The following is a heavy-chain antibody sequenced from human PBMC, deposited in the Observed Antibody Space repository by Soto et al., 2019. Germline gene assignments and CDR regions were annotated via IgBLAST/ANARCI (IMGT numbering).Heavy chain of an antibody. D-gene: IGHD3-10*01. J-gene: IGHJ4*02. CDR1: GFTFSSYS. Sequence: GGSLRLSCAASGFTFSSYSMNWVRQAPGKGLEWVSSISSSSSYIYYADSVKGRFTISRDNAKNSLYLQMNSLRAEDTAVYYCARVGSRYYGSGSYFDYWGQGTLVTVSS. CDR2: ISSSSSYI. V-gene: IGHV3-21*01. CDR3: ARVGSRYYGSGSYFDY.